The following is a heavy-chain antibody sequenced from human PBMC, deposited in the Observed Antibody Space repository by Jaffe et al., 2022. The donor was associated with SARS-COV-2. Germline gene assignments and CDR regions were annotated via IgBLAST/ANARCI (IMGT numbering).Heavy chain of an antibody. Sequence: QVQLVQSGAEVKKPGSSVKVSCKASGGTFSSYAISWVRQAPGQGLEWMGGIIPIFGTANYAQKFQGRVTITADESTSTAYMELSSLRSEDTAVYYCARGKGNYYEEDRDTYFDYWGQGTLVTVSS. CDR2: IIPIFGTA. D-gene: IGHD3-22*01. V-gene: IGHV1-69*01. J-gene: IGHJ4*02. CDR3: ARGKGNYYEEDRDTYFDY. CDR1: GGTFSSYA.